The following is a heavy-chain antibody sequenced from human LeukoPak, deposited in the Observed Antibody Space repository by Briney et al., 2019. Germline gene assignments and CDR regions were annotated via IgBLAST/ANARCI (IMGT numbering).Heavy chain of an antibody. Sequence: GGSLRLSCAAFGFTFSTFEMTWVRQAPGKGLEWVSYISSRESTKYYADSVKGRFTISRDNAKNAVYLQMNSLRAEDTAVYYCARYCSTTSCYFYGMDVWGRGTSVTVSS. D-gene: IGHD2-2*01. J-gene: IGHJ6*02. CDR2: ISSRESTK. CDR1: GFTFSTFE. CDR3: ARYCSTTSCYFYGMDV. V-gene: IGHV3-48*03.